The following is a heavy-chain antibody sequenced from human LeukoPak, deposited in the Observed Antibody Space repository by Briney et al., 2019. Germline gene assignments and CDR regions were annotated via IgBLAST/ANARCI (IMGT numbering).Heavy chain of an antibody. Sequence: GGSLRLSCTGSGYSFSSHSMTWVRQAPGKGLEWISYISGGGGIIHFADSVKGRFTISRADDNNSLYLQMNRLTGEDTAVYFCARVEKGFWSGFKMDVWGMGTTVTVSS. J-gene: IGHJ6*04. V-gene: IGHV3-48*01. CDR3: ARVEKGFWSGFKMDV. CDR1: GYSFSSHS. CDR2: ISGGGGII. D-gene: IGHD3-3*01.